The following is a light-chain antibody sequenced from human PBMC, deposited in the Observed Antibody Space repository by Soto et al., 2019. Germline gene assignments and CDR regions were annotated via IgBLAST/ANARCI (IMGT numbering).Light chain of an antibody. CDR3: QQSYTTPRT. CDR1: QSVSTY. J-gene: IGKJ1*01. V-gene: IGKV1-39*01. CDR2: AAS. Sequence: DIQMTQSPSSLSASEGGRVTITCRASQSVSTYLNWYQQKPGKAPKLVIYAASTLQSGVPSRFSGSGSGTDFTLTISSLQPEDFATYYCQQSYTTPRTFGQGTKVELK.